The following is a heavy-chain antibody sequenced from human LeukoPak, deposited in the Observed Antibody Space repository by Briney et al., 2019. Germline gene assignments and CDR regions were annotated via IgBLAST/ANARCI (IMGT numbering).Heavy chain of an antibody. D-gene: IGHD2-2*02. CDR1: GGSISSGGYS. CDR3: ASSVPAAIVGAFDY. Sequence: SETLSLTCAVSGGSISSGGYSWSWIRQPPGKGLEWIGYIYHSGSTYYNPSLKSRVTISVDTSKNQFSLKLSSVTAADTAVYYCASSVPAAIVGAFDYWGQGTLVTVSS. J-gene: IGHJ4*02. CDR2: IYHSGST. V-gene: IGHV4-30-2*02.